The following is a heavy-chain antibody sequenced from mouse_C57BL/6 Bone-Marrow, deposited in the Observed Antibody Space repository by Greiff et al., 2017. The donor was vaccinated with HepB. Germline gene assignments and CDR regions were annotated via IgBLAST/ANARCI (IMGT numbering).Heavy chain of an antibody. D-gene: IGHD2-5*01. Sequence: QVQLQQSGAELARPGASVKLSCKASGYTFTSYGISWVKQRTGQGLEWIGEIYPRSGNTYYNEKFKDKATLTVDKSSSTAYMQLSSLTSEDSAVYYCARSYYSNYAGYAMDYWGQGTSVTVSS. CDR3: ARSYYSNYAGYAMDY. J-gene: IGHJ4*01. V-gene: IGHV1-81*01. CDR1: GYTFTSYG. CDR2: IYPRSGNT.